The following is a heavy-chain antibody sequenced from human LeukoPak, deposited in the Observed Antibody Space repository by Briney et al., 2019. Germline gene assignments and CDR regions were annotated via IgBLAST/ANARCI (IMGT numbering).Heavy chain of an antibody. D-gene: IGHD3-9*01. J-gene: IGHJ5*02. CDR1: GYSISSGYY. CDR2: IYHSGST. V-gene: IGHV4-38-2*02. CDR3: ARDRYGFDP. Sequence: KPSETLSLTCTVSGYSISSGYYWGWIRQPPGKGLEWIGSIYHSGSTYYNPSLKSRVTISVDTSKNQFSLKLSSVTAADTAVYYCARDRYGFDPWGQGTLVTVSS.